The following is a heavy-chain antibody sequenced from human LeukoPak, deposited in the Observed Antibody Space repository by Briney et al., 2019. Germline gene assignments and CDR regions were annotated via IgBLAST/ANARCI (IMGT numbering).Heavy chain of an antibody. Sequence: SVKVSCKASGGTFISYAIGWVGQAPGQGLEWMGRIIPIFGIANYAQKFQGRVTITADKSTSKAYMKLSSLRSEDPGVYYCARDGDGYPSGNWFDPWGQGTLVTVSS. V-gene: IGHV1-69*04. J-gene: IGHJ5*02. CDR2: IIPIFGIA. D-gene: IGHD5-24*01. CDR1: GGTFISYA. CDR3: ARDGDGYPSGNWFDP.